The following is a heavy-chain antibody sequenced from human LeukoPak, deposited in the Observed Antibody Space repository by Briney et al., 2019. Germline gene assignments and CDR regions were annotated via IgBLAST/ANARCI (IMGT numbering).Heavy chain of an antibody. CDR2: ISSSGTTI. V-gene: IGHV3-11*01. J-gene: IGHJ4*02. Sequence: GGSLRLSCAASGFTFNDYYMSWIRQAPGKGLEWVSYISSSGTTIYYADSVKGRFTISRDNAKNSLYLQMNSLGAEDTAVYYCAKLRTVTTLDYWGQGTLVTVSS. D-gene: IGHD4-17*01. CDR3: AKLRTVTTLDY. CDR1: GFTFNDYY.